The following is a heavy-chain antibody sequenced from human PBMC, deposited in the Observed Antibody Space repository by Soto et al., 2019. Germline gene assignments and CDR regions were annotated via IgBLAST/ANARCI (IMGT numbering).Heavy chain of an antibody. J-gene: IGHJ4*02. CDR1: GFTFSSYA. Sequence: PGGSLRLASAASGFTFSSYAMSWVRQAPGKVLEWVSTISGSCGSTYYADSVKGRFTISRDNAKNTLYLQRNSLRAEDTAVYYCANSPYWGQGTLVTVSS. CDR3: ANSPY. V-gene: IGHV3-23*01. CDR2: ISGSCGST.